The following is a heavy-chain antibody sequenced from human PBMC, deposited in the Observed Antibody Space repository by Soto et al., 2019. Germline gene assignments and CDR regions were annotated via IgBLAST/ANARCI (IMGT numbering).Heavy chain of an antibody. J-gene: IGHJ4*02. CDR3: ARHNYGSGSTYFDY. CDR1: GGSISSYY. Sequence: QVQLQESGPGLVKPSETLSLTCTVSGGSISSYYWSWIRQPPGKGLEWIGYNDYRGSTNYNPSLKSRVTISEQTSKTQFSLKLNFMTAADTAVYYCARHNYGSGSTYFDYWGQGTLVTVSS. V-gene: IGHV4-59*08. D-gene: IGHD3-10*01. CDR2: NDYRGST.